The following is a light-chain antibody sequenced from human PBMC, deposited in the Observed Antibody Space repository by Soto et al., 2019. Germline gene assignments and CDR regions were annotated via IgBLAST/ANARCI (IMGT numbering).Light chain of an antibody. CDR3: GTWDSSLSVYV. CDR2: ENN. V-gene: IGLV1-51*01. Sequence: VLTQPPSVSAAPGQMVTISCSGSSSSIGSNYVSWYQQVPGTAPKLLIYENNKRPSGIPDRFSGSKSGTSATLGIAGLQTGDEADYYCGTWDSSLSVYVFGSGTKVTVL. J-gene: IGLJ1*01. CDR1: SSSIGSNY.